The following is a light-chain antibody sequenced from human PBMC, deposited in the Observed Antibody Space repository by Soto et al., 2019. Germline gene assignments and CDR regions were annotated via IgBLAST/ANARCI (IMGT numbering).Light chain of an antibody. CDR2: GAS. J-gene: IGKJ5*01. V-gene: IGKV3-15*01. CDR1: QSVRSN. Sequence: EIVMTQSPSTLSVSPGERFTLSFGASQSVRSNLAWYQQKPGQAPRLLIYGASTRATGLPARFSGSGSGTDFTLTISSLQSEDFAVYYCQQYNTWPPITFGQGTRLEI. CDR3: QQYNTWPPIT.